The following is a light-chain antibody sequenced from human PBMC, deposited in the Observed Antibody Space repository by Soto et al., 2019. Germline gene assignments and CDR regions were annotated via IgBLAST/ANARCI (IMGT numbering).Light chain of an antibody. CDR3: HQRHSWPRT. Sequence: EIVLTQSPATLSSSPGERATLSCRASQYVGTRLAWYQHKPGQAPRLLIYYTSNRATGIPARFSGSGSGTDFTLTINSLAPEDFAIYYCHQRHSWPRTFGQGTKVHIK. CDR1: QYVGTR. CDR2: YTS. V-gene: IGKV3-11*01. J-gene: IGKJ1*01.